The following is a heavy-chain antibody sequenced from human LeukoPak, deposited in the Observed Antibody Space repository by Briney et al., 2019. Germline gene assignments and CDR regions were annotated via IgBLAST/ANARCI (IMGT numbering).Heavy chain of an antibody. CDR1: GYTFTDYY. CDR2: INPNSGGT. D-gene: IGHD1-7*01. CDR3: ARDGNYGGYYYYMDV. V-gene: IGHV1-2*02. J-gene: IGHJ6*03. Sequence: ASVKVSCKASGYTFTDYYMHWVRQAPGQGLEWMGWINPNSGGTNYAQKFQGRVTMTRDTSINTAYMELSRLRSDDTAVYYCARDGNYGGYYYYMDVWGKGTTVTVSS.